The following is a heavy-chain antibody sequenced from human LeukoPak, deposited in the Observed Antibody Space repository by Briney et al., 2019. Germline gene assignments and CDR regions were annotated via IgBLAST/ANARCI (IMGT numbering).Heavy chain of an antibody. CDR1: GFTFSDYY. J-gene: IGHJ4*02. CDR2: ISSSSSYT. Sequence: GGSLRLSCAASGFTFSDYYMSWIRQAPGKGLEWVSYISSSSSYTNYADSVKGRFTVSRDNAKISLYLQMNSLRAEDTAVYYCARGSHSSGWYYFHYWGQGTLVTVSS. CDR3: ARGSHSSGWYYFHY. V-gene: IGHV3-11*06. D-gene: IGHD6-19*01.